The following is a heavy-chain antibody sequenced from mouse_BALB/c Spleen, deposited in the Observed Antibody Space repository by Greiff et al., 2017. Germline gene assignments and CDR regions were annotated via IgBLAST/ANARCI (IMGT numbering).Heavy chain of an antibody. CDR1: GDSITSGY. V-gene: IGHV3-8*02. J-gene: IGHJ2*01. CDR3: ARFYYGNYYFDY. D-gene: IGHD2-1*01. Sequence: EVKVVESGPSLVKPSQTLSLTCSVTGDSITSGYWNWIRKFPGNKLEYMGYISYSGSTYYNPSLKSRISITRDTSKNKYYLQLNSVTTEDTATYYCARFYYGNYYFDYWGQGTTLTVSS. CDR2: ISYSGST.